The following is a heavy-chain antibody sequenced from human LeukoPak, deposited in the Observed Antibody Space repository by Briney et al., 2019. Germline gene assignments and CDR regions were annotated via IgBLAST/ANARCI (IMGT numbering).Heavy chain of an antibody. CDR2: IYYSGST. CDR1: GGSISSSSYY. J-gene: IGHJ5*02. Sequence: SETLSLTCTVSGGSISSSSYYWGWIRQPQGKGLEWIGSIYYSGSTYYNPSLKSRVTISVDTSKNQFSLKLSSVTAADTAVYYCARDWAYSRQLQGFDPWGQGTLVTVSS. V-gene: IGHV4-39*07. CDR3: ARDWAYSRQLQGFDP. D-gene: IGHD6-13*01.